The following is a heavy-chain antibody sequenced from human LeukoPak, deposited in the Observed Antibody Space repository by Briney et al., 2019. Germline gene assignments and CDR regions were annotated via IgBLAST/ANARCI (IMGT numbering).Heavy chain of an antibody. CDR3: ASHVDTAMVVYFDY. CDR2: INHSGST. V-gene: IGHV4-34*01. D-gene: IGHD5-18*01. J-gene: IGHJ4*02. Sequence: SETLSLTCAVYGGSFSGYYWSWIRQPPGKGLEWIGEINHSGSTNYNPSLKSRVTISVDTSKNQFSLKLSSVTAADTAVYYCASHVDTAMVVYFDYWGQGTPVTVSS. CDR1: GGSFSGYY.